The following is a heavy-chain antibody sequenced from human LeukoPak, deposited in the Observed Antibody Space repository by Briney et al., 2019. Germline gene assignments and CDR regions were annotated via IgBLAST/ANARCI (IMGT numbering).Heavy chain of an antibody. CDR1: GFIFGSFS. J-gene: IGHJ5*02. D-gene: IGHD2-15*01. V-gene: IGHV3-23*01. Sequence: GGSLRLSCEASGFIFGSFSMSWVRQAPGKGLEWVSGISGSGDGTHYADPVKGRFTISRDNSKTTLYLQMSSLRADDTAVYYCARDTISCSGGTCYENWFDPWGQGTLVTVS. CDR3: ARDTISCSGGTCYENWFDP. CDR2: ISGSGDGT.